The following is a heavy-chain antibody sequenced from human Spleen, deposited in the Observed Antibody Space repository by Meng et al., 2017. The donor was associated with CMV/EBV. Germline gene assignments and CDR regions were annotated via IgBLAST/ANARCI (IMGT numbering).Heavy chain of an antibody. D-gene: IGHD2-2*01. J-gene: IGHJ5*02. CDR3: AKDASRYQLQGTWFDP. CDR2: ISSGSSYI. V-gene: IGHV3-21*04. CDR1: GFSFSTYS. Sequence: GESLKISCAASGFSFSTYSMNWVRQAPGKGLEWVSSISSGSSYIYYAASVKGRFTISRDNSKNSLYLQMNSLRTEDTAFYYCAKDASRYQLQGTWFDPWGRGTLVTVSS.